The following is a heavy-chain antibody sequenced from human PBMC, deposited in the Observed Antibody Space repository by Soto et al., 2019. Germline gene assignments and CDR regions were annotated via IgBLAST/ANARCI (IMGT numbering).Heavy chain of an antibody. J-gene: IGHJ4*02. V-gene: IGHV3-33*01. D-gene: IGHD6-19*01. CDR1: GFTFSSYG. CDR2: IWYDGSNK. CDR3: ARDLLLKYGSGPIRSRYDY. Sequence: SLRLSCAASGFTFSSYGMHWVRQAPGKGLEWVAVIWYDGSNKYYADSVKGRFPISRDNSKNTLYLQMNSLRAEDTAVYYCARDLLLKYGSGPIRSRYDYWGQGTLVTVPS.